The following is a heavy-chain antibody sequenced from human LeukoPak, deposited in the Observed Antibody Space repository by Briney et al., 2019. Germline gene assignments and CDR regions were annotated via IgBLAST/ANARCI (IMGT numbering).Heavy chain of an antibody. CDR3: ASIYSSGWSDY. J-gene: IGHJ4*02. D-gene: IGHD6-19*01. V-gene: IGHV4-39*07. CDR1: GGSISSSSYY. CDR2: IYYSGST. Sequence: SETLSLTCTVSGGSISSSSYYWGWIRQPPGKGLEWIGSIYYSGSTYYNPSLKSRVTISVDTSKNQFSLKLSSVTAADTAVYYCASIYSSGWSDYWGQGTLVTVSS.